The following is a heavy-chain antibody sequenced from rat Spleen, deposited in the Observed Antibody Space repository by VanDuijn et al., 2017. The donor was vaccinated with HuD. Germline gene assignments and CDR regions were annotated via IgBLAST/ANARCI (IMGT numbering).Heavy chain of an antibody. CDR1: GFSLTSNS. Sequence: QVQLKESGPGLVQPSQTLSLTCTVSGFSLTSNSVHWVRQPPGKGLEWMGGIWGDGSTDYNSAVQSRLSISRDTSKSQVFLKMNSLQPEDTGTYYCARQGEFGVPHDFDYGGQGVMVTVSS. J-gene: IGHJ2*01. V-gene: IGHV2-1*01. D-gene: IGHD4-3*01. CDR3: ARQGEFGVPHDFDY. CDR2: IWGDGST.